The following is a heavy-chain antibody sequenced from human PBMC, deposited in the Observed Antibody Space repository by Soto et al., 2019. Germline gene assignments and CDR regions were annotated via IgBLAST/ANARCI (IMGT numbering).Heavy chain of an antibody. Sequence: SETLSLTCTVSGGSISSYYWSWIRQPPGKGLEWIGYIYYSGSTNYNPSLKSRVTISVDTSKNQFSLKLTSVTAADTAVYYCARRCSSGFDYWGQGTLVTVSS. D-gene: IGHD6-19*01. CDR3: ARRCSSGFDY. J-gene: IGHJ4*02. CDR2: IYYSGST. V-gene: IGHV4-59*08. CDR1: GGSISSYY.